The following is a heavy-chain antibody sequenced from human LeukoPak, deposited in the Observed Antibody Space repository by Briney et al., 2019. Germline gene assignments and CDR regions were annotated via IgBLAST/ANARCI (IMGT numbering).Heavy chain of an antibody. D-gene: IGHD4-17*01. V-gene: IGHV3-23*01. CDR3: ANTLYGDYPRFDY. J-gene: IGHJ4*02. Sequence: TGGSLRLSCAASGFTFSSYAMSWVRQAPGKGLEWVSAISGSGGSTYYADPVKGRFTISRDNSKNTLYLQMNSLRAEDTAVYYCANTLYGDYPRFDYWGQGTLVTVSS. CDR1: GFTFSSYA. CDR2: ISGSGGST.